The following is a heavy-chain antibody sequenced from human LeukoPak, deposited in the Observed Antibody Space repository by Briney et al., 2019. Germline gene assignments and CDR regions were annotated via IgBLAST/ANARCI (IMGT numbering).Heavy chain of an antibody. CDR3: AGYSISIPDYYYYYYGMDV. V-gene: IGHV1-69*04. CDR2: IIPILGIA. Sequence: GASVTVSCTASGGTFSSYAISWVRQAPGQGLEWMGRIIPILGIANYAQKFQGRVTITADKSTSTAYMELSSLRSEDTAVYYCAGYSISIPDYYYYYYGMDVWGQGTTVTVSS. CDR1: GGTFSSYA. J-gene: IGHJ6*02. D-gene: IGHD6-13*01.